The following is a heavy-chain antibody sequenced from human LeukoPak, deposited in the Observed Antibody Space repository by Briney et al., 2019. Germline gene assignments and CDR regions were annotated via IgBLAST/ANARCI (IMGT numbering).Heavy chain of an antibody. J-gene: IGHJ3*02. Sequence: SETPSLTCTVSGGSVSSGSYYWSWIRQPPGKGLEWIGYIYYSGSTNYNPSLKSRVTISVDTSKNQFSLKLSSVTAADTAVYYCARVRPYYYDSSGRNDAFDIWGQGTMVTVSS. CDR2: IYYSGST. V-gene: IGHV4-61*01. CDR3: ARVRPYYYDSSGRNDAFDI. D-gene: IGHD3-22*01. CDR1: GGSVSSGSYY.